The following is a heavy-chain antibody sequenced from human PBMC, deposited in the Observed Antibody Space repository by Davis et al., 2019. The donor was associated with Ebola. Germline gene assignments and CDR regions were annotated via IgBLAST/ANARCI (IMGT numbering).Heavy chain of an antibody. D-gene: IGHD3-10*01. CDR3: AKDLTSYYGSGDFFDY. CDR2: ISASGGAT. CDR1: GFLFSSYA. V-gene: IGHV3-23*01. J-gene: IGHJ4*02. Sequence: GSLRLSCAAFGFLFSSYAMSWVRQAPGRGLEWVSSISASGGATFYADSVKGRIVMSRDNSNDTLYLRMNNLRAEDTAIYYCAKDLTSYYGSGDFFDYWGQGILVTVSS.